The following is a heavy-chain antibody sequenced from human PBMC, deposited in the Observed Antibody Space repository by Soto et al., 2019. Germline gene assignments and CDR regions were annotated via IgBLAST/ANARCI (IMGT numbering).Heavy chain of an antibody. CDR1: GGSFSGYY. V-gene: IGHV4-34*01. Sequence: SETLSLTCAVYGGSFSGYYWSWIRQPPGKGLEWIGEINHSGSTNYNPSLKSRVTVSVDTSKNQFSLKLSSVTAADTAVYYCARGHDFWSGYYRQDYYYYMDVWGKGTTVXVSS. CDR2: INHSGST. CDR3: ARGHDFWSGYYRQDYYYYMDV. J-gene: IGHJ6*03. D-gene: IGHD3-3*01.